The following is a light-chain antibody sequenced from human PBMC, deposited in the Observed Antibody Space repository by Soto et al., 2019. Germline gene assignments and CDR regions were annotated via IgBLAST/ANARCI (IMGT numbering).Light chain of an antibody. J-gene: IGLJ1*01. V-gene: IGLV2-11*01. CDR1: SSDVGGYNY. Sequence: QSALTQPASVSGTPGQSITISCTGTSSDVGGYNYVSWYQQHPGKAPKLMIFDVSKRPSGVPDRFSGSKSGNTASLTISGPQAEEVTLYSSSSTAGTYTFVF. CDR3: SSTAGTYTFV. CDR2: DVS.